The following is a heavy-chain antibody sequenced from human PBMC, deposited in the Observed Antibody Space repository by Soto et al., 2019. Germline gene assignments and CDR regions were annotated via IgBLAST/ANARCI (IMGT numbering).Heavy chain of an antibody. CDR1: GGTFNTFA. CDR2: IIPMFGTA. V-gene: IGHV1-69*01. J-gene: IGHJ5*02. CDR3: ARFSPPRGYNAS. D-gene: IGHD3-22*01. Sequence: QVQLVQSGAEVKKPGSSVKVSCLASGGTFNTFAITWVRQAPGQGLECMGGIIPMFGTAHYTQKFQGRVTITADESTRTVYMELSSLRSEDTAVYYCARFSPPRGYNASLGQGNLVTVSS.